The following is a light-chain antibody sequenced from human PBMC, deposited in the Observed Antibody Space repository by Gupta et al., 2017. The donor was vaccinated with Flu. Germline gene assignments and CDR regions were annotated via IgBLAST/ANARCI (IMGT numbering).Light chain of an antibody. V-gene: IGKV4-1*01. CDR2: WAS. CDR3: QQYYSNPLT. Sequence: DIVMTQSPDSLAVSLGERATIDCKPSQSVLHSPNNRNYLAWYQQKPGQPPKLLIYWASSRESGVPDRFSGSGSGTDFTLTISTLQAEDVAVYYCQQYYSNPLTFGGGTKVEIK. J-gene: IGKJ4*01. CDR1: QSVLHSPNNRNY.